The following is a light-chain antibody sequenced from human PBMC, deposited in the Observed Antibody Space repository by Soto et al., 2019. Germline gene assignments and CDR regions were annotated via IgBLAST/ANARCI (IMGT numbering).Light chain of an antibody. Sequence: DIQMTQSPSTLSASVGDRVTITCRASQSISTWLAWYQQKPGKAPKLLIYTASSLQTGVPSRFSGSGSGTEFTLTIYSLQPDDFASYYCQQYNGYPLTFGQGTKLDIK. CDR1: QSISTW. J-gene: IGKJ2*01. CDR2: TAS. V-gene: IGKV1-5*03. CDR3: QQYNGYPLT.